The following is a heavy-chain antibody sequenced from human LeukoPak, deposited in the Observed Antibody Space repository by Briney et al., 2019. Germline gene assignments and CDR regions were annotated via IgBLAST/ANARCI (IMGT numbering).Heavy chain of an antibody. Sequence: GSLTLSCAASGFTVSNDYMAWVRQAPGKGLEWVSLISGSGNRTYYADSVKGRFTISRDNSKNTLYLQMNSLRAEDTAVYYCAKVLVLVSANRYYFDYWGQGTLVTVSS. CDR1: GFTVSNDY. J-gene: IGHJ4*02. CDR2: ISGSGNRT. CDR3: AKVLVLVSANRYYFDY. D-gene: IGHD2-15*01. V-gene: IGHV3-23*01.